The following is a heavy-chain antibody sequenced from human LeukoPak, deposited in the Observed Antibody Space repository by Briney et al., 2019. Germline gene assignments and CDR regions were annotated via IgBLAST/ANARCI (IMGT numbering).Heavy chain of an antibody. CDR2: IIPIFGTA. CDR3: ARDPPRDGYHYNYFDY. Sequence: ASVKVSCKASGGTFSSYAISWVRQAPGQGLEWMGGIIPIFGTANYAQKFQGRVTITTDESTSTAYMELSSLRSEDTAVYYCARDPPRDGYHYNYFDYWGQGTLVTVSS. V-gene: IGHV1-69*05. D-gene: IGHD5-24*01. J-gene: IGHJ4*02. CDR1: GGTFSSYA.